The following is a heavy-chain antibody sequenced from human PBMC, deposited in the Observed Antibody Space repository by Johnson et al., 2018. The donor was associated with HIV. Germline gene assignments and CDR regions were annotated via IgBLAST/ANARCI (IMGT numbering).Heavy chain of an antibody. J-gene: IGHJ3*02. Sequence: QVQLVESGGGVVQPGGSLRLSCAASGFTFSSYGMHWFRQAPGKGLEWVAFIRYDGSNKYYADSVKGRFTISRDNSNNMVYLQMNSLRPEDTAVYYCARDGRDMVTRGAFDIWGRGTRVTVSS. CDR2: IRYDGSNK. CDR1: GFTFSSYG. V-gene: IGHV3-30*02. D-gene: IGHD5-18*01. CDR3: ARDGRDMVTRGAFDI.